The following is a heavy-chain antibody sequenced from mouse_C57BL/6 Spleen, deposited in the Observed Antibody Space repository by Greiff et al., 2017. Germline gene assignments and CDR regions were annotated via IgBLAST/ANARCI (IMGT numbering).Heavy chain of an antibody. D-gene: IGHD2-2*01. CDR2: FHPYTDDT. Sequence: VQLQQSGAELVKPGASVTMSCKASGYTFTTYPIEWMKQNHGKSLEWIGNFHPYTDDTTYNEKFKGKATLTVEKSSSTVYLELSRLTSYDSTVYYCARGEGYDVFAYWVQGTLVTVSA. J-gene: IGHJ3*01. V-gene: IGHV1-47*01. CDR3: ARGEGYDVFAY. CDR1: GYTFTTYP.